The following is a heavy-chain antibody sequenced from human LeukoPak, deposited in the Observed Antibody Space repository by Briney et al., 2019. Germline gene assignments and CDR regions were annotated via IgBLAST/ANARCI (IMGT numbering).Heavy chain of an antibody. CDR3: ARDRSASWQWFDL. Sequence: GASVKVSCKASGYTFTTFYIHWVRQAPGQGLEWVGVINPNGGDTSYGQRFQGRVTMTRDKSTSTVYMDLSGLRSEDTAVYYCARDRSASWQWFDLWGQGTLVTVSS. CDR2: INPNGGDT. CDR1: GYTFTTFY. D-gene: IGHD6-13*01. J-gene: IGHJ5*02. V-gene: IGHV1-46*01.